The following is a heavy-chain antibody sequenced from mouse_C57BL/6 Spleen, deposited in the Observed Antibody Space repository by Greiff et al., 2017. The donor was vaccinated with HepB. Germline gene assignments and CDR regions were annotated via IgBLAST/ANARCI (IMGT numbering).Heavy chain of an antibody. CDR2: IDPSDSYT. V-gene: IGHV1-50*01. J-gene: IGHJ1*03. CDR3: ALYYGSSYWYFDV. Sequence: QVQLKQPGAELVKPGASVKLSCKASGYTFTSYWMQWVKQRPGQGLEWIGEIDPSDSYTNYNQKFKGKATLTEDTSSSTAYMQLSSLTSEDSAVYYCALYYGSSYWYFDVWGTGTTVTVSS. D-gene: IGHD1-1*01. CDR1: GYTFTSYW.